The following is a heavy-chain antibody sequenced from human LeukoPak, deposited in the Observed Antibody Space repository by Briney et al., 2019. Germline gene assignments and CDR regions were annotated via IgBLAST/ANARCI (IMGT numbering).Heavy chain of an antibody. CDR2: INHSGST. V-gene: IGHV4-34*01. CDR3: ARGSRYYDFWSGYSNFDY. D-gene: IGHD3-3*01. Sequence: SETLSLTCAVYGGSFSGYYWSWIRQPPGKGLEWIGEINHSGSTNYNPSLKSRVTISVDTSKNQFSLKLSSVTAADMAVYYCARGSRYYDFWSGYSNFDYWGQGTLVTVSS. J-gene: IGHJ4*02. CDR1: GGSFSGYY.